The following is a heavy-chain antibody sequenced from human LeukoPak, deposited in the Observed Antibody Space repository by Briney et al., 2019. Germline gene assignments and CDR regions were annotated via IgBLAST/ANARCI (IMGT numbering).Heavy chain of an antibody. CDR2: ISYDGSNT. Sequence: GGSLRLSCAASGFTFSTYAMHWVRQAPGKGLEWVAVISYDGSNTYSADSVKGRFTISRDNSKNTLFLQMNSLRAEDTAVYSCARPGTTITCHDAFDVWGQGTLVTVSS. CDR3: ARPGTTITCHDAFDV. J-gene: IGHJ3*01. CDR1: GFTFSTYA. V-gene: IGHV3-30-3*01. D-gene: IGHD5-24*01.